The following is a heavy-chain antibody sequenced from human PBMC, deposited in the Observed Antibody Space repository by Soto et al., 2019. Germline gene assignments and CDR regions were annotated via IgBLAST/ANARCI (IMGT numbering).Heavy chain of an antibody. J-gene: IGHJ5*02. Sequence: ASVKVSCKASGYTFTGYYMHWVRQAPGQGLEWVGWINPNSGGTNYAQKFQGWVTMTRDTSISTAYMELSRLRSDDTAVYYCARCWRMTGYSKNWFDPWGQGTLVTVSS. CDR2: INPNSGGT. CDR1: GYTFTGYY. V-gene: IGHV1-2*04. CDR3: ARCWRMTGYSKNWFDP. D-gene: IGHD3-9*01.